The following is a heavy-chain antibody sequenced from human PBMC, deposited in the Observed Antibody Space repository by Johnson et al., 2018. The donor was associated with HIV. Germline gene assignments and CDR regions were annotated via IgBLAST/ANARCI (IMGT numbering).Heavy chain of an antibody. CDR3: AREQYGGNSNAGDGFDI. CDR2: IGTAGDT. Sequence: VQLVESGGGLVQPGGSLRLSCAASGFTFSSYDMHWVRQATGKGLEWVSAIGTAGDTYYPGSVKGRFTISRENAKNSLYLQMNSLRAEDTAVYYCAREQYGGNSNAGDGFDIWGQGTMVTVSS. D-gene: IGHD4-23*01. J-gene: IGHJ3*02. CDR1: GFTFSSYD. V-gene: IGHV3-13*01.